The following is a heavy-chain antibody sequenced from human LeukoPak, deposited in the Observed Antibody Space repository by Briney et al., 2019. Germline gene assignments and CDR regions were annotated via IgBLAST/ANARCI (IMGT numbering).Heavy chain of an antibody. Sequence: PSETLSLTCTVSGGSISSSSYYWRWIRQPPGKGLEWIGSIYYSGSTYYNPSLKSRVTISVDTSKNQFSLKLSSVTAADTAVYYCARRPYNWNDRWFDPWGQGTLVTVSS. CDR2: IYYSGST. CDR1: GGSISSSSYY. D-gene: IGHD1-1*01. CDR3: ARRPYNWNDRWFDP. V-gene: IGHV4-39*01. J-gene: IGHJ5*02.